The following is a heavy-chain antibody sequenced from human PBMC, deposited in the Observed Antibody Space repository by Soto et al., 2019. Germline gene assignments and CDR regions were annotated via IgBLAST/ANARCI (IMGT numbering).Heavy chain of an antibody. CDR1: GGSFSGYY. J-gene: IGHJ5*02. V-gene: IGHV4-34*01. CDR2: INHSGST. Sequence: SETLSLTCAVYGGSFSGYYWSWIRQPPGKGLEWIGEINHSGSTNYNPSLKSRVTISVDTSKNQFSLKLSSVTAADTAVYYCARHRYCTDGLCYTRGWFDPWGQGTLVTVSS. CDR3: ARHRYCTDGLCYTRGWFDP. D-gene: IGHD2-8*01.